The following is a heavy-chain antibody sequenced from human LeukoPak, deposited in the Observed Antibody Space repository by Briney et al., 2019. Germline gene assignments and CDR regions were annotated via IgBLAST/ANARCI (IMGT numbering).Heavy chain of an antibody. CDR3: ARLPRGWFDP. J-gene: IGHJ5*02. V-gene: IGHV4-34*01. CDR1: GGSFSGYY. Sequence: SSETLSLTCAVYGGSFSGYYWSWIRQPPGKGLEWIGEINHSGSTNYNPSLKSRVTISVDTSKNQFSLKLSSVTAADTAVYYCARLPRGWFDPWGQGTLVTVSS. CDR2: INHSGST. D-gene: IGHD5-24*01.